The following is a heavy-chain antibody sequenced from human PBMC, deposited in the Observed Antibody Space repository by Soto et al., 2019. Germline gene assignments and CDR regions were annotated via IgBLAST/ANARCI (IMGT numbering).Heavy chain of an antibody. Sequence: EVQLVESGGGLVKPGGSLRLSCAASGFTFSNAWMSWVRQAPGKGLEWVGRIKRKTDGGTTDYAAPVNGRFTISRDDSKNTLYLQMNSLKTEDTAVYYCTTEGIVGATTADYWGQGTLVTVSS. CDR3: TTEGIVGATTADY. V-gene: IGHV3-15*01. CDR1: GFTFSNAW. J-gene: IGHJ4*02. D-gene: IGHD1-26*01. CDR2: IKRKTDGGTT.